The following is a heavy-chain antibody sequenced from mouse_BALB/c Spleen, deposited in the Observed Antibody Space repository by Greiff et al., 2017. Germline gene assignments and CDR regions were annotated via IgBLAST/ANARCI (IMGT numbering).Heavy chain of an antibody. CDR2: IRNKANGYTT. CDR3: ARDAPSFDY. V-gene: IGHV7-3*02. Sequence: EVKLVESGGGLVQPGGSLRLSCATSGFTFTDYYMSWVRQPPGKALEWLGFIRNKANGYTTEYSASVKGRFTISRDNSQSILYLQMNTLRAEDSATYYCARDAPSFDYWGQGTTLTVSS. J-gene: IGHJ2*01. CDR1: GFTFTDYY.